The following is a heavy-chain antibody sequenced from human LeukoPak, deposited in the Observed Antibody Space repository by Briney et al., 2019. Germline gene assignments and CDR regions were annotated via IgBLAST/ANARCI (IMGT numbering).Heavy chain of an antibody. V-gene: IGHV1-18*01. Sequence: ASVKVSCKASGYTFGSYGITWVRQAPGQGLEWMGWISAYNGDTSYAQKFQVRVTMTTDTSTSTAYMELRSLRSDDTAIYYCARTPYGDYDFDYWGQGILVTVSS. D-gene: IGHD4-17*01. J-gene: IGHJ4*02. CDR1: GYTFGSYG. CDR2: ISAYNGDT. CDR3: ARTPYGDYDFDY.